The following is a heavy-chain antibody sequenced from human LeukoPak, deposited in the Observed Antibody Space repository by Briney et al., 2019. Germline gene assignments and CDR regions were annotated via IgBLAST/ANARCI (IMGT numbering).Heavy chain of an antibody. V-gene: IGHV4-61*02. CDR3: ARGVVTDDYYMDV. CDR1: GGSVNSGRYY. Sequence: PSQTLSLTCTVSGGSVNSGRYYWTWIRQPAGKGLEWIGRLYTNDNTNYNPSLESRDSISLDTSKSQFYLQLTSVTAADTAVYFCARGVVTDDYYMDVWGKGTTVTVSS. J-gene: IGHJ6*03. D-gene: IGHD2-21*02. CDR2: LYTNDNT.